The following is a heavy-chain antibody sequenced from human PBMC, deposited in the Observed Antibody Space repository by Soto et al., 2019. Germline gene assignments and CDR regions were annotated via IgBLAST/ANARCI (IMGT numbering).Heavy chain of an antibody. Sequence: EVQLVESGGGLVQPGGSLTLSCAASGFTFSSYEMNWVRQAPGKGLEWVSYISYSGSPTDYADSVKGRFTISSDNAKNSLYLQMNSLGAEDTAVYYCVRDRSAKVPTSIDYWGHGTLVTVSS. CDR1: GFTFSSYE. V-gene: IGHV3-48*03. J-gene: IGHJ4*01. CDR3: VRDRSAKVPTSIDY. CDR2: ISYSGSPT.